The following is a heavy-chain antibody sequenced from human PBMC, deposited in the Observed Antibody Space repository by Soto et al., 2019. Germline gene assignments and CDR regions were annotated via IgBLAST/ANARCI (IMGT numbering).Heavy chain of an antibody. D-gene: IGHD3-10*01. CDR1: GYSISSGYY. CDR3: ARDRYYGSGTYYNFYSGMDV. Sequence: PSETLSLTCTVSGYSISSGYYWGWIRQPPGKGLVWVGSIYHSGIIYYNPSLQSRVTISLDTSKNHFSLKLSSVTPADTAVYYCARDRYYGSGTYYNFYSGMDVWGQGTTVTVSS. CDR2: IYHSGII. J-gene: IGHJ6*02. V-gene: IGHV4-38-2*02.